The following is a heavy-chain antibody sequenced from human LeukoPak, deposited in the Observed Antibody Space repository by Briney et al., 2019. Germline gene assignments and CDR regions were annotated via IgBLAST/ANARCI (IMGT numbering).Heavy chain of an antibody. D-gene: IGHD6-13*01. J-gene: IGHJ4*02. V-gene: IGHV3-30*01. CDR1: GFTFSSYA. CDR3: APGPSEQLEFRFDY. CDR2: ISYDGSNK. Sequence: GGSLRLSCAAFGFTFSSYAMHWVRQAPGKGLEWVAVISYDGSNKYYADSVKGRFTISRDNSKNTLYLQMNSLRAEDTAVYYCAPGPSEQLEFRFDYWGQGTLVTVSS.